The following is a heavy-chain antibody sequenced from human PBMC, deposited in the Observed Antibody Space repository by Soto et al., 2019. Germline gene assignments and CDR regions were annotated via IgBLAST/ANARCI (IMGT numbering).Heavy chain of an antibody. Sequence: SGPTLVNPTQTLTLTCTFSGFSLSTSGVGVGWIRQPPGKALEWLALIYWDDDKRYSPSLKSRLTITKDTSNNQVVLTMTNMDPVDTATYYCAHRPSYCSGGSCYSGFDYWGQGTLVTVSS. D-gene: IGHD2-15*01. CDR3: AHRPSYCSGGSCYSGFDY. J-gene: IGHJ4*02. V-gene: IGHV2-5*02. CDR1: GFSLSTSGVG. CDR2: IYWDDDK.